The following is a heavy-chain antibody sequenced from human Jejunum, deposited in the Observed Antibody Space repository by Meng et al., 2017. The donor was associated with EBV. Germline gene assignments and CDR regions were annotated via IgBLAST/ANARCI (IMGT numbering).Heavy chain of an antibody. CDR2: MNPSNGKT. V-gene: IGHV1-8*01. J-gene: IGHJ5*02. CDR1: GFTFTNYV. Sequence: QVQLVQSGAEVKKPGASVKVSCKASGFTFTNYVINWVRQASGQGLEWMGWMNPSNGKTGYAQKFQGRVTMTRDASTSTAYMELSSLRSDDTAVYFCARGAQPIDLWGQGTLVTVSS. D-gene: IGHD3-3*01. CDR3: ARGAQPIDL.